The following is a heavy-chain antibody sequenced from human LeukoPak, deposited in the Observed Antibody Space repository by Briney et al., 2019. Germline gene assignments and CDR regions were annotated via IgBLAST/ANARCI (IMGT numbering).Heavy chain of an antibody. CDR2: ISGSGGST. V-gene: IGHV3-23*01. CDR3: AKDRGPTTVTPFDY. D-gene: IGHD4-17*01. J-gene: IGHJ4*02. Sequence: GGSLRLSCAASGFTFSSYAMSWVRQAPGKGLEWVSAISGSGGSTYYADSVKGRFAISRDNSKNTLYLQMNSLRAEDTAVYYCAKDRGPTTVTPFDYWGQGTLVTVSS. CDR1: GFTFSSYA.